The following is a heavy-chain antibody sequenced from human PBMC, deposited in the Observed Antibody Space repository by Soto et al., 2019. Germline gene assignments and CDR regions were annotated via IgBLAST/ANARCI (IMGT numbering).Heavy chain of an antibody. V-gene: IGHV3-21*01. Sequence: EVQLVESGGGLVKPGGSLRLSCAASGFTFSSYSMNWVRQAPGKGREWVSSISSSSSYIYYADSVKGRFTISRDNAKNSLYLQMNSLRAEDTAVYYCARKGSGWSWVSFDYWGQGTLVTVSS. CDR3: ARKGSGWSWVSFDY. D-gene: IGHD6-19*01. CDR2: ISSSSSYI. CDR1: GFTFSSYS. J-gene: IGHJ4*02.